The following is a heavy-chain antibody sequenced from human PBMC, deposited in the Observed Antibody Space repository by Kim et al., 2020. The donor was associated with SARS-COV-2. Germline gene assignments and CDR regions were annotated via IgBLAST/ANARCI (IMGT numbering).Heavy chain of an antibody. CDR1: GFTFSNAW. Sequence: GGSLRLSCAASGFTFSNAWMSWVRQAPGKGLEWVGRIKSKTDGGTTDYAAPVKGRFTISRDDSKNTLYLQMNSLKTEDTAVYYCTTSDEGSGWYSGDYWGQGTLVTVSS. D-gene: IGHD6-19*01. J-gene: IGHJ4*02. CDR3: TTSDEGSGWYSGDY. V-gene: IGHV3-15*01. CDR2: IKSKTDGGTT.